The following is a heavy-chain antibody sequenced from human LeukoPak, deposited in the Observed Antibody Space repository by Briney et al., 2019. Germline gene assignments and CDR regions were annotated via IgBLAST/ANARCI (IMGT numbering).Heavy chain of an antibody. CDR2: LNPSGGSS. D-gene: IGHD6-6*01. CDR1: GYTVTSYY. J-gene: IGHJ4*02. Sequence: ASVKVSCKASGYTVTSYYMHWVRQAPGQGLEWMGILNPSGGSSSYAQKFQGRATLTRATSTSTVYMELSSLRSEDTAVYYCARAAYSSSYAAGYWGQGTLVTVSS. CDR3: ARAAYSSSYAAGY. V-gene: IGHV1-46*01.